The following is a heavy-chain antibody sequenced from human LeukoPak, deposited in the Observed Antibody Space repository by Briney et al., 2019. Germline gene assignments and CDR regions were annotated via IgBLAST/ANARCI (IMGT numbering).Heavy chain of an antibody. CDR1: GFTFSSYG. CDR2: ISSSSSYI. CDR3: ARAEDGYYYDSSGPPGTIDY. Sequence: PGGSLRLSCAASGFTFSSYGMNWVRQAPGKGLEWVSSISSSSSYIYYADSVKGRFTISRDNAKNSLYLQMNSLRAEDTAVYYCARAEDGYYYDSSGPPGTIDYWGQGTLVTVSS. D-gene: IGHD3-22*01. V-gene: IGHV3-21*01. J-gene: IGHJ4*02.